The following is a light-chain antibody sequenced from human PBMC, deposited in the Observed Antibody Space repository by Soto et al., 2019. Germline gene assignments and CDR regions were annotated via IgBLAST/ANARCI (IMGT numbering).Light chain of an antibody. Sequence: GDSVTITCRASQAIPSYITWYQQQPGKAPKLLIYAVSTLQSGVPSRFSGRGFGTEFTLTISSLQPEDFATYYCPQPNRYPPFPFGPGTKVDV. J-gene: IGKJ3*01. CDR1: QAIPSY. CDR3: PQPNRYPPFP. CDR2: AVS. V-gene: IGKV1-9*01.